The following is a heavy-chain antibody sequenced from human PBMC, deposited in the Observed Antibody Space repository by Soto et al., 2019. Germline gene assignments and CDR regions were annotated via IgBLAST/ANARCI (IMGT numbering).Heavy chain of an antibody. CDR3: ARAPFCKGGCCDSEGFDY. CDR2: IIPILGMA. Sequence: QVQLVQSGAEVKKPGSSVKVSCKASGGTFSIYTISWVRQAPGQGLEWMGRIIPILGMANYAQKFQGRVTITADKSPSTGYMELSSLRTGDTAVDFCARAPFCKGGCCDSEGFDYWGQGTLVTVSS. V-gene: IGHV1-69*02. CDR1: GGTFSIYT. D-gene: IGHD2-15*01. J-gene: IGHJ4*02.